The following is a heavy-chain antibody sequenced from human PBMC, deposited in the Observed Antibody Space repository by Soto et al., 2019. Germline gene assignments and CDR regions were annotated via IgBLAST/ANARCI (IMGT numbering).Heavy chain of an antibody. CDR3: AKDALLWEGEAQYYYGLDV. D-gene: IGHD3-10*01. CDR1: GFTFSSYV. V-gene: IGHV3-23*01. Sequence: HPGGSLRLSCAASGFTFSSYVMTWVRQAPGKGLEWVSSISSSGGNTYYADSVKGRFTISRGNSKNTLYLQMNSLRAEDTAVYYCAKDALLWEGEAQYYYGLDVWGQGTTVTVSS. CDR2: ISSSGGNT. J-gene: IGHJ6*02.